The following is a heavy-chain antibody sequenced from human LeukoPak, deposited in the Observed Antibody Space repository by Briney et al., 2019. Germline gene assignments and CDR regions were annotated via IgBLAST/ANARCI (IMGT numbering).Heavy chain of an antibody. V-gene: IGHV3-23*01. Sequence: GGSLRLSCAASGFNFRYYAMTWVRQAPGKGLECVSGISEGADITYYGGSVKGRFTISRDNSKNTLYLQVNSLRAEDTAVYYCAKQNSRGFDYWGQGTLVTVSS. CDR3: AKQNSRGFDY. J-gene: IGHJ4*02. CDR2: ISEGADIT. CDR1: GFNFRYYA. D-gene: IGHD2/OR15-2a*01.